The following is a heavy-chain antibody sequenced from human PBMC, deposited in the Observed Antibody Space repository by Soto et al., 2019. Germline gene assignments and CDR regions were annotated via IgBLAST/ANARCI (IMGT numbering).Heavy chain of an antibody. CDR2: IIPIFGTA. D-gene: IGHD1-26*01. Sequence: SVKVSCKASGGTFSSYAISWVRQAPGQGLEWMGGIIPIFGTANYAQKFQGRVTLTADESASTAYMELSSLRSEDTAVYYCARDRGSGSYYLGPFYFDYWGQGTLVTVSS. J-gene: IGHJ4*02. V-gene: IGHV1-69*13. CDR3: ARDRGSGSYYLGPFYFDY. CDR1: GGTFSSYA.